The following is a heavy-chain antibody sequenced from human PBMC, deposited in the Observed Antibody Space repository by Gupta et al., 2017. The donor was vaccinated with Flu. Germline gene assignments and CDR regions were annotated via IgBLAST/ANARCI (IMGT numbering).Heavy chain of an antibody. D-gene: IGHD3-10*01. CDR3: ARHYDGSGSYYNSDDAFDI. V-gene: IGHV1-2*04. CDR1: GYTFTGYY. CDR2: INPNSGGT. J-gene: IGHJ3*02. Sequence: QVQLVQSGAEVKKPGASVKVSCKASGYTFTGYYMHWVRQAPGQGLEWMGWINPNSGGTNYAQKFQGWVTMTRDTAISTAYMELSRLRSDDTAVYYCARHYDGSGSYYNSDDAFDIWGQGTMVTVSS.